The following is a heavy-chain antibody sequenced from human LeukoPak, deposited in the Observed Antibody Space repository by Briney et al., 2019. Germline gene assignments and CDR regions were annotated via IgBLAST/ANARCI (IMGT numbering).Heavy chain of an antibody. V-gene: IGHV3-21*01. CDR3: ARDDRYSYGYSQSGHFDY. CDR2: ISSTSNYV. D-gene: IGHD5-18*01. Sequence: GGSLRLSCAASGFTFSSYSMNWVRQAPGKGLEWVSSISSTSNYVYYADSVKGRFTISRDNAKTSLYLQMNSLRAEDTAVYYCARDDRYSYGYSQSGHFDYWGQGILVTVSS. CDR1: GFTFSSYS. J-gene: IGHJ4*02.